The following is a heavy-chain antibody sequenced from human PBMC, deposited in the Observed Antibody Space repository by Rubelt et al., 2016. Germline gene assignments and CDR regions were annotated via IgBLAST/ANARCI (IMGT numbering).Heavy chain of an antibody. Sequence: QVQLVQSGAEVQKPGASVKVSCKASGYTFTSYGISWVRQAPGQGLEWMGWISAYNGNTNYAQKLQGRDTMTTDTSTSTADRELRSLRSDDTAVYYCARDLPPFRRYNWNFPLDYWGQGTLVTVSS. J-gene: IGHJ4*02. CDR3: ARDLPPFRRYNWNFPLDY. V-gene: IGHV1-18*01. CDR1: GYTFTSYG. D-gene: IGHD1-1*01. CDR2: ISAYNGNT.